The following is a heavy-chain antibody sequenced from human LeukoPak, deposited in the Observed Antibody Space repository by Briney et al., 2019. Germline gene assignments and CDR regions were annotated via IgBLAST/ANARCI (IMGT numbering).Heavy chain of an antibody. CDR2: INPNSGGT. CDR1: GYTFTGYY. Sequence: ASVKVSCKASGYTFTGYYMHWVRQAPGQGLEWMGWINPNSGGTNYAQKFQGRVTMTRDTSISTAYMELSRLRSDDTAMYYCAREVAPYCSSTNCYYAFDIWGQGTMVTVSS. J-gene: IGHJ3*02. V-gene: IGHV1-2*02. D-gene: IGHD2-2*01. CDR3: AREVAPYCSSTNCYYAFDI.